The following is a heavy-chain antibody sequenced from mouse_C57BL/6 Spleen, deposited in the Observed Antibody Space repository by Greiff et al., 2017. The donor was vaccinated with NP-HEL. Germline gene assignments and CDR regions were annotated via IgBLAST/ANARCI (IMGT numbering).Heavy chain of an antibody. Sequence: QVQLKQSGAELVKPGASVKISCKASGYAFSSYWMNWVKQRPGKGLEWIGQIYPGDGDTNYNGKFKGKATLTADKSSSTAYMQLSSLTSEDSAVYFCARGDGYPYFDYWGQGTTLTVSS. V-gene: IGHV1-80*01. CDR2: IYPGDGDT. J-gene: IGHJ2*01. D-gene: IGHD2-3*01. CDR1: GYAFSSYW. CDR3: ARGDGYPYFDY.